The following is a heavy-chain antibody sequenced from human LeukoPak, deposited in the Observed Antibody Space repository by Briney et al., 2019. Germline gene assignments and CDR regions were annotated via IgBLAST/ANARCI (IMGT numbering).Heavy chain of an antibody. CDR3: ARADFWSGYYRYYYYYYMDV. CDR2: IYSGGST. CDR1: GFTVSSNY. V-gene: IGHV3-53*04. D-gene: IGHD3-3*01. Sequence: PGGSLRLSCAASGFTVSSNYMSWVRQAPGKGLEWVSVIYSGGSTYYADSVKGRFTISRHNSKNTLYLQMNSLRAEDTAVYYCARADFWSGYYRYYYYYYMDVWGKGTTVTVSS. J-gene: IGHJ6*03.